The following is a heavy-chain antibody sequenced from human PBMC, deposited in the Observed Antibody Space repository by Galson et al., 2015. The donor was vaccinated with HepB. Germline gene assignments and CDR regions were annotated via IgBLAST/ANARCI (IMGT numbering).Heavy chain of an antibody. V-gene: IGHV3-30*18. CDR2: ISYDVINK. CDR1: GFTFNNFA. J-gene: IGHJ4*02. CDR3: AKDSAWRTIRMPDY. D-gene: IGHD2-2*01. Sequence: SLRLSCAASGFTFNNFAMHWVRQAPGKGLEWLAVISYDVINKNYADSVKGRFTISRDNSKNTLYLQMSSPKTEDTAVYFCAKDSAWRTIRMPDYWDQGTLVTVSS.